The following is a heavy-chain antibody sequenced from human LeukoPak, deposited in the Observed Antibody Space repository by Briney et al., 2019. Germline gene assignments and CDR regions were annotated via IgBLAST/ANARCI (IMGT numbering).Heavy chain of an antibody. J-gene: IGHJ5*02. D-gene: IGHD6-13*01. CDR1: GYSFTTYW. V-gene: IGHV5-51*01. CDR3: ARLGTWPDS. CDR2: IFPGDSDP. Sequence: GESLKISRQVSGYSFTTYWIGWVRQMPGKGLEWMGVIFPGDSDPRYSPSVQGQVTISVDKSTSTAYLQWSSLKASDTAMYYCARLGTWPDSWGQGTLVTVSS.